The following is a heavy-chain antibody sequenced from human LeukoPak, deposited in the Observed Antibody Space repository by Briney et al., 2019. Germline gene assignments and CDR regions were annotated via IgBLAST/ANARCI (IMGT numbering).Heavy chain of an antibody. V-gene: IGHV3-23*01. CDR1: GFTFSSYA. D-gene: IGHD5-24*01. J-gene: IGHJ4*02. CDR3: AKLPGEMATAWHFDY. CDR2: ISGSGGST. Sequence: GGPLTLSCAPSGFTFSSYAMSWVRQAPGRALEGVSDISGSGGSTYYADSVKGRFTISRDNSKNTLYLQMNSLRAEDTAVYYCAKLPGEMATAWHFDYWGQGTLVTVSS.